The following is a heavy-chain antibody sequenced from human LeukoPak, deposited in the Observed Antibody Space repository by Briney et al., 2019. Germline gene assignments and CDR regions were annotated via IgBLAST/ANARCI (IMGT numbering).Heavy chain of an antibody. CDR2: ISYDGRNK. D-gene: IGHD6-19*01. J-gene: IGHJ4*02. V-gene: IGHV3-30*18. CDR3: VKSIAVAGTVFDY. Sequence: GRSLRLTCAASGFTFNSYGMHWVRQAPGKGLEWVAVISYDGRNKYYADSVKGRFTISRDNSKNTLYLQMNSLRAEDTAVYYCVKSIAVAGTVFDYWGQGTLVTVSS. CDR1: GFTFNSYG.